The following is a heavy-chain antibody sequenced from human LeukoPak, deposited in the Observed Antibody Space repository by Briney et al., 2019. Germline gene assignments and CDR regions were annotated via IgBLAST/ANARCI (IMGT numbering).Heavy chain of an antibody. D-gene: IGHD2-15*01. V-gene: IGHV3-21*04. Sequence: GGSLRLSCAASGFTFSSYSMNWVRQAPGKGLEWVSSTSSSSSYIYYADSVKGRFTISRDNAKNSLYLQMNSLRAEDTALYYCAKDMYSGAYCSGGSCYKGFLDYWGQGTLVTVSS. CDR2: TSSSSSYI. J-gene: IGHJ4*02. CDR3: AKDMYSGAYCSGGSCYKGFLDY. CDR1: GFTFSSYS.